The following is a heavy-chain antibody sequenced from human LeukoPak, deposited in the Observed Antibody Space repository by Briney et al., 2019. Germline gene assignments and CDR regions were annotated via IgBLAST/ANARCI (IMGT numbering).Heavy chain of an antibody. CDR1: GGSFSGYY. CDR2: INHSGST. D-gene: IGHD1-26*01. J-gene: IGHJ6*02. Sequence: SETLSLTCAVYGGSFSGYYWSWIRQPPGKGLEWIGEINHSGSTNYNPSLKSRVTISVDTSKNQFSLKLSSVTAADTAVYYCAGGVGATNPYYYGMDVWGQGTTVTVSS. CDR3: AGGVGATNPYYYGMDV. V-gene: IGHV4-34*01.